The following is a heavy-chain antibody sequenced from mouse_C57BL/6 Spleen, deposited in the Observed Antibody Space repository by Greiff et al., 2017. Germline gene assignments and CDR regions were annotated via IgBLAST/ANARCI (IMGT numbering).Heavy chain of an antibody. V-gene: IGHV1-74*01. CDR2: LHPSDSGT. Sequence: QVQLQQPGAELVKPGASVKVSCKASGYTFTSYWMHWGKQRPGQGILWSGRLHPSDSGTNYNQKFKGKATLTVDKSSSPAYMKLSSLTTEDSAVYYCAIDTTDWYFDVWGTGTTVTVSS. CDR3: AIDTTDWYFDV. J-gene: IGHJ1*03. D-gene: IGHD1-1*01. CDR1: GYTFTSYW.